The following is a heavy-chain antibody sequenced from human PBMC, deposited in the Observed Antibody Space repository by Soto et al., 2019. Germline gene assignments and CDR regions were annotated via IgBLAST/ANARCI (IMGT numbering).Heavy chain of an antibody. Sequence: QVQLVQSGPEVKKPGASVKVSCKAPGYTFYTYGITWVRQAPGQGLEWMGWIRTYNGDANYAQKFQGRVTMTTDTSTSTFVLELRSLTSDDTAVYYCARDWDCRNPSMCGDVFDICGEGTMVTVSS. CDR2: IRTYNGDA. V-gene: IGHV1-18*01. CDR1: GYTFYTYG. CDR3: ARDWDCRNPSMCGDVFDI. D-gene: IGHD2-15*01. J-gene: IGHJ3*02.